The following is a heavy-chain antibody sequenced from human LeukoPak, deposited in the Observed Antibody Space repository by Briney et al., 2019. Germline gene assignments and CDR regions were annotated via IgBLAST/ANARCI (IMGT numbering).Heavy chain of an antibody. CDR2: ISGSGGST. J-gene: IGHJ6*02. V-gene: IGHV3-23*01. Sequence: PGGSLRLSCAASGFTFSSYAMSWVRQAPGKGLEWVSTISGSGGSTYYADSVKGRFTISRDNSKNTLYLQMNSLRAEDTAVYYCAKEGVWGITKVRGVTGNGMDVWGQGTTVTVSS. D-gene: IGHD3-10*01. CDR1: GFTFSSYA. CDR3: AKEGVWGITKVRGVTGNGMDV.